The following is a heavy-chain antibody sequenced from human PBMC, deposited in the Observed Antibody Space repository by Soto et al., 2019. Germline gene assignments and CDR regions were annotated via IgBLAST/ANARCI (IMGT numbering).Heavy chain of an antibody. CDR2: INPNSGVT. J-gene: IGHJ4*02. D-gene: IGHD6-13*01. CDR3: ARDQQQLDYLTY. V-gene: IGHV1-2*02. Sequence: ASGKVSCKASGYIFTGHYMHRVRQTPGQGLEWMGWINPNSGVTKYAQKFQGRVIMARDTSMNTAYMELSGLRSDDTAVYYCARDQQQLDYLTYWGQGTLVSVSS. CDR1: GYIFTGHY.